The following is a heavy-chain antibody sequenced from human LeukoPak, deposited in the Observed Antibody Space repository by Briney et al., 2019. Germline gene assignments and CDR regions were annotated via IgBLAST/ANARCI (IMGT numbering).Heavy chain of an antibody. CDR2: ISWNSGSI. CDR1: GFTFDDYA. Sequence: GRSLRLSYAASGFTFDDYAMHWVRQAPGKGLEWVSGISWNSGSIGYADSVKGRFTISRDNAKNSLYLQMNSLRAEDTALYYCAKDSGNSYYFDYWGQGTLVTVSS. CDR3: AKDSGNSYYFDY. D-gene: IGHD4-23*01. V-gene: IGHV3-9*01. J-gene: IGHJ4*02.